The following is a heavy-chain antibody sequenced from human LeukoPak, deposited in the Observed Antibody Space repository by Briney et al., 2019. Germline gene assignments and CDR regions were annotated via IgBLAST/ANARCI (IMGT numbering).Heavy chain of an antibody. CDR1: GGSISSYY. D-gene: IGHD3-10*01. CDR3: ALLGEMASLDY. Sequence: KPSETLSLTCTVSGGSISSYYWSWIRQPPGKGLEWIGCIYYSGSTNYNPSLKSRVTISVDTSKNQFSLKLSSVTAADTAVYYCALLGEMASLDYWGQGTLVTVSS. CDR2: IYYSGST. J-gene: IGHJ4*02. V-gene: IGHV4-59*08.